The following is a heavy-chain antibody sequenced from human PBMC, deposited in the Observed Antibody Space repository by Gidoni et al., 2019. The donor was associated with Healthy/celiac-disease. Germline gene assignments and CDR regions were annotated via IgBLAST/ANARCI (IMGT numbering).Heavy chain of an antibody. Sequence: QVQLVESGGGVVQPGRSLRLSCAASGFTFSSYGMHWVRQAPGKGLEWVAVIWYDGSNKYYADSVKGRFTISRDNSKNTLYLQMNSLRAEDTAVYYCARDRVVVTASYWFDPWGQGTLVTVSS. CDR3: ARDRVVVTASYWFDP. D-gene: IGHD2-21*02. J-gene: IGHJ5*02. CDR2: IWYDGSNK. CDR1: GFTFSSYG. V-gene: IGHV3-33*01.